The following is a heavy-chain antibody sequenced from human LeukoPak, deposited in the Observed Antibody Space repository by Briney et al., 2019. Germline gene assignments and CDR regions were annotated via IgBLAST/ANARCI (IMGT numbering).Heavy chain of an antibody. CDR2: IKQDGSES. CDR1: GFTFSNYW. CDR3: ARGLGGNTDFGY. V-gene: IGHV3-7*01. D-gene: IGHD4-23*01. J-gene: IGHJ4*02. Sequence: GGSLRLSCAASGFTFSNYWMTWVRQAPGKGLEWAANIKQDGSESYYVDSVKGRFTISRDNAKNSLYLQMNSLRAEDTAVYYCARGLGGNTDFGYWGQGTLVTVSS.